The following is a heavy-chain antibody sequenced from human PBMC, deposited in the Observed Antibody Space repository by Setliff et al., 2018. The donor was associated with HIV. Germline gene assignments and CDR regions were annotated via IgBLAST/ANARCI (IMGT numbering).Heavy chain of an antibody. D-gene: IGHD2-21*02. CDR1: GYSISSDFL. CDR3: ARHDCGGNCDINWFDP. J-gene: IGHJ5*02. Sequence: SETLSLTCAVSGYSISSDFLWGRVRQPPGQGLEWIGSIHHAGSTYYNPSLKSRVRISLDTSKNQFSLKLSSVTAADTAVYYCARHDCGGNCDINWFDPWGQGTLVTVSS. V-gene: IGHV4-38-2*01. CDR2: IHHAGST.